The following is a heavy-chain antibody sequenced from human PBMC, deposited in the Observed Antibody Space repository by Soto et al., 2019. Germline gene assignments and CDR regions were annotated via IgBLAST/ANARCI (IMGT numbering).Heavy chain of an antibody. J-gene: IGHJ4*02. D-gene: IGHD2-2*01. CDR3: ARTRQSCSSSRCHDVYFDY. Sequence: QVQLQESGPGLVRPAGTLSLTCAVFGDSMNTNNWWSWVRQTPGKGLEWIGEIHHNGDTPYSPSLKRRVTMSLDKSKYQFSLRLTSVTAADTAVYYCARTRQSCSSSRCHDVYFDYWGRGTLVTVSS. V-gene: IGHV4-4*02. CDR2: IHHNGDT. CDR1: GDSMNTNNW.